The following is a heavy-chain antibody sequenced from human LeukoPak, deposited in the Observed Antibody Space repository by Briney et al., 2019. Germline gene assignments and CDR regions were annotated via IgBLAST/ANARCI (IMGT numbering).Heavy chain of an antibody. V-gene: IGHV4-59*11. CDR1: GGSISSHY. Sequence: SETLSLTCTVSGGSISSHYWSWIRQPPGKGLEWIGYIYYSGSTNYNPSLKSRVTISVDTSKNQFSLKLSSVTAADTAVYYCAGAVEMATTIDYWGQGTLVTVSS. J-gene: IGHJ4*02. D-gene: IGHD5-24*01. CDR3: AGAVEMATTIDY. CDR2: IYYSGST.